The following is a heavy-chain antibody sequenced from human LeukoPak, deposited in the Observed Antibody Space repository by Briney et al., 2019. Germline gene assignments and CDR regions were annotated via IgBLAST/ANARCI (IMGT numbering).Heavy chain of an antibody. CDR2: ITGSGGTT. CDR3: ARRFTAAVTRDAFDL. D-gene: IGHD6-25*01. Sequence: PAGGSLRLSCAASGFTFSNYAMTWVRQAPGKGPEWVSAITGSGGTTYYADFVKGRFIISRDNSKSSLDLQMNSLRAEDTAIYYCARRFTAAVTRDAFDLWGQGTMVTVSS. J-gene: IGHJ3*01. CDR1: GFTFSNYA. V-gene: IGHV3-23*01.